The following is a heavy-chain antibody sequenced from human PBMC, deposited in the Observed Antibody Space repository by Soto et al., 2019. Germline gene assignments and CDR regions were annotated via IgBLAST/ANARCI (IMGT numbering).Heavy chain of an antibody. CDR1: GGSISYYF. D-gene: IGHD3-9*01. CDR3: ARGQDIVTGYWDYYFYAMNV. J-gene: IGHJ6*02. V-gene: IGHV4-59*01. Sequence: PSETLSLTCTVSGGSISYYFWSWIRQPPGQGLEWIGYLSYTGSTNYNASLKGRVTISVDASKNQFSLKLSSVTAADTAVYYCARGQDIVTGYWDYYFYAMNVWGQGTTVTVSS. CDR2: LSYTGST.